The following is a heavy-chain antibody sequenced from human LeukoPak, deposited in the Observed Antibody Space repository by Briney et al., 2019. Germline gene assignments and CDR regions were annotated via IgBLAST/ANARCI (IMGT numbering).Heavy chain of an antibody. CDR3: ATKSGNYYNY. V-gene: IGHV3-23*01. CDR1: GFTFSSYA. J-gene: IGHJ4*02. CDR2: ISGSGGST. D-gene: IGHD1-26*01. Sequence: GGSLRLSCAASGFTFSSYAMSWVRQAPGKGLEWVSAISGSGGSTHYADSVKGRFTISRDNSKNTLYLQMNSLRAEDTAVYYCATKSGNYYNYWGRGSLVTVSS.